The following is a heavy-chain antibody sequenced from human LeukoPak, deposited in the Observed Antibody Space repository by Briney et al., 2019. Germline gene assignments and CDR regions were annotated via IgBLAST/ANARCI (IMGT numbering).Heavy chain of an antibody. J-gene: IGHJ4*02. CDR1: GFTFSSYG. Sequence: GGSLRLSCAASGFTFSSYGMYWVRQAPGKGLECVALMSYDGSNKYYADSVKGRFTISRDNSKNTLYLQMNSLRAEDTAVYYCARSTDIVVVPAAIIYWGQGTLATVSS. CDR3: ARSTDIVVVPAAIIY. V-gene: IGHV3-30*03. D-gene: IGHD2-2*02. CDR2: MSYDGSNK.